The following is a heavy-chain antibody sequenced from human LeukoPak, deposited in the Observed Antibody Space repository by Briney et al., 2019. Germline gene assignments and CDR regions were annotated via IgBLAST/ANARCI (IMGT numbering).Heavy chain of an antibody. V-gene: IGHV3-7*01. D-gene: IGHD3-10*01. CDR3: ARRYGSGSYYFYYFDY. CDR2: IKQDGSEK. J-gene: IGHJ4*02. Sequence: GGSLRLSCAASGFTFSSYWMSWVRQAPGKGLEWVANIKQDGSEKYYVDSVKGRFTISRDNAKNSLYLQMNSLRAEDTAVYYCARRYGSGSYYFYYFDYWGQGTLVTVSS. CDR1: GFTFSSYW.